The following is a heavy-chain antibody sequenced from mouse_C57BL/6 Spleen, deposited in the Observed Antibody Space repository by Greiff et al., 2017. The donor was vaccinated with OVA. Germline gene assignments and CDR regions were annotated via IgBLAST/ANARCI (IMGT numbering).Heavy chain of an antibody. D-gene: IGHD2-3*01. Sequence: VQLMESGPGLVQPSQSLSITCTVSGFSLTSYGVHWVRQSPGKGLEWLGVIWRGGSRDYNAAFISRLGISKDNSKSQVCVKMNSLQADDTAIYYCARDDGYLFADWGQGTLVTVSA. CDR2: IWRGGSR. CDR1: GFSLTSYG. CDR3: ARDDGYLFAD. V-gene: IGHV2-2*01. J-gene: IGHJ3*01.